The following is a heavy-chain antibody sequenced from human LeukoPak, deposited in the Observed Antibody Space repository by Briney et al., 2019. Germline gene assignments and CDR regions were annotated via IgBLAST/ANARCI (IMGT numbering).Heavy chain of an antibody. Sequence: SETLSLTCTVSGGSISSYYWSWIRQPPGRALEWIGWSYQRGSTSYNPSLKSRVAISVDTSKNQFSLRLSSVTAADTAVYYCARDRELGYWGQGTLVIVSS. V-gene: IGHV4-59*01. D-gene: IGHD1-26*01. J-gene: IGHJ4*02. CDR3: ARDRELGY. CDR2: SYQRGST. CDR1: GGSISSYY.